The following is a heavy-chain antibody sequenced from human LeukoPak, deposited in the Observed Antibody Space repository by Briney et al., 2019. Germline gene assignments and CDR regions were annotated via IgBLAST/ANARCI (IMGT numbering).Heavy chain of an antibody. J-gene: IGHJ6*02. V-gene: IGHV3-30*02. CDR2: IRYDGSNK. Sequence: GGSLRLSCAASGFTFSSYGMHWVRQAPGKGLEWVAFIRYDGSNKYYADSVKGRFTISRDNSKNTLYLQMNSLRVEDTAVYYCANDLSGYYYGMDVWGQGTTVTVSS. CDR3: ANDLSGYYYGMDV. D-gene: IGHD3-10*01. CDR1: GFTFSSYG.